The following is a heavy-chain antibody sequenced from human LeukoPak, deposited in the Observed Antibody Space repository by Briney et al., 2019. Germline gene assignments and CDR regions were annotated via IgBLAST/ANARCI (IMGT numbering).Heavy chain of an antibody. J-gene: IGHJ6*02. V-gene: IGHV3-23*01. Sequence: GGSLRLSCAASGFTFRNSAMTWVRQAPGKGLDWVALIGARDGRTYYADPVKGRFTISRDNFKNTLYLQMNSLRAEDTAIYYCAKGLSDYALDVWGQGTAVTVSS. CDR2: IGARDGRT. CDR1: GFTFRNSA. CDR3: AKGLSDYALDV.